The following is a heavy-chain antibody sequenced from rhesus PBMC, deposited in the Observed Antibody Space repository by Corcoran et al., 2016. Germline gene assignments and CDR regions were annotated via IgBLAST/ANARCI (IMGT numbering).Heavy chain of an antibody. D-gene: IGHD6-37*01. J-gene: IGHJ4*01. Sequence: QVQLQDSGPGLVKPSETPSLTCAVSGYSISSGYGWSWIRQPPGKGREGLGCIGNNVGISGSTNTNPSLKVRVTVSKDTSKNQFSLQLSSVTAADTAVYSCAGVAQGWLALFDYWGQGVLVTVSS. CDR2: NVGISGST. V-gene: IGHV4-127*01. CDR3: AGVAQGWLALFDY. CDR1: GYSISSGYG.